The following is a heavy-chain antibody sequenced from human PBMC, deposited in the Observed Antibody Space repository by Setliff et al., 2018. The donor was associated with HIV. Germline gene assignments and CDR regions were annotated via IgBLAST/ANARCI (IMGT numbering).Heavy chain of an antibody. D-gene: IGHD1-26*01. CDR2: IYSGGST. Sequence: GESLKISCTASGFTFSSHDMHWVRQAPGKGLEWVAVIYSGGSTYYADPVKGRFTISRDNSKNTLDLQMSSLEAEDTAVYYCVREERAADSGSYYSSRWFDRWGQGTLVTVS. CDR1: GFTFSSHD. V-gene: IGHV3-53*01. J-gene: IGHJ5*02. CDR3: VREERAADSGSYYSSRWFDR.